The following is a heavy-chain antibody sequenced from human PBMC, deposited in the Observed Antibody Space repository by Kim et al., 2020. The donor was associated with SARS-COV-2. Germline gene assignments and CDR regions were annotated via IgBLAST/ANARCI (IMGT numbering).Heavy chain of an antibody. CDR2: MNPNSGNT. CDR3: ARSIGGSGSYVYYYYGMDV. V-gene: IGHV1-8*01. D-gene: IGHD3-10*01. CDR1: GYTFTSYD. Sequence: ASVKVSCKASGYTFTSYDINWVRQATGQGLEWMGWMNPNSGNTGYAQKFQGRVTMTRNTSISTAYMELSSLRSEDTAVYYCARSIGGSGSYVYYYYGMDVWGQGTTVTVSS. J-gene: IGHJ6*02.